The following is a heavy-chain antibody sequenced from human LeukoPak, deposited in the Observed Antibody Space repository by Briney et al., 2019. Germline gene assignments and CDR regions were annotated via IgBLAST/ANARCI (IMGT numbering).Heavy chain of an antibody. J-gene: IGHJ4*02. V-gene: IGHV3-30*04. CDR1: GFTFSTYA. CDR2: ISYDVDDK. Sequence: GGSLRLSCAASGFTFSTYAMHWVRQAPGRGLEWVSLISYDVDDKFYADSVKGRFIISRDNSKNTLYLQMRSLRPEDTAVYYCLVAGAPPHWGQGTLVTVSS. D-gene: IGHD2-8*02. CDR3: LVAGAPPH.